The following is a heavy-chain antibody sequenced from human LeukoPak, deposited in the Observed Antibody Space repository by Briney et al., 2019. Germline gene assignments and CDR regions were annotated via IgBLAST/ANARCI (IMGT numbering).Heavy chain of an antibody. CDR3: ARVAAPLDYYYGMDV. V-gene: IGHV1-69*13. CDR1: GGTFSSYA. CDR2: IIPIFGTA. D-gene: IGHD6-25*01. Sequence: ASVTVSCKASGGTFSSYAISWVRQAPGQGLEWMGGIIPIFGTANYAQKFQGRVTITADESTSTAYMELSSLRSEDTAVYYCARVAAPLDYYYGMDVWGQGTTVTVSS. J-gene: IGHJ6*02.